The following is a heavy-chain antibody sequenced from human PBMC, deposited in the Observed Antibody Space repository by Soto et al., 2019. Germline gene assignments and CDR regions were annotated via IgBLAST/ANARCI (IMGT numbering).Heavy chain of an antibody. D-gene: IGHD3-10*01. CDR3: AREEWFDYGMDV. CDR1: GGSISSYY. Sequence: SETLSLTCTVSGGSISSYYWSWIRQPPGKGLEWIGYIYYSGSTNYNPSLKSRVTISVDTSKNQFSLKLSSVTAADTAVYYCAREEWFDYGMDVWGQGTTVTVSS. J-gene: IGHJ6*02. CDR2: IYYSGST. V-gene: IGHV4-59*01.